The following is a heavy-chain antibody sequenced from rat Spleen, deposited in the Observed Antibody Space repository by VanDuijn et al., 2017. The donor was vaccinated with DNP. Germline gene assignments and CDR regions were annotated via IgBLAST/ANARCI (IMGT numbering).Heavy chain of an antibody. V-gene: IGHV5-25*01. CDR1: GFTFDNYW. CDR3: AKPDY. CDR2: ISIGGGNT. Sequence: EVQLVESGGDLVQPGRSLKLSCVASGFTFDNYWMTWVRQAPTKGLEWVASISIGGGNTYYRDSVKGRFTLSRDNAISTLYLQMDSLRSEDTATYYCAKPDYWGQGVMVTVSS. J-gene: IGHJ2*01.